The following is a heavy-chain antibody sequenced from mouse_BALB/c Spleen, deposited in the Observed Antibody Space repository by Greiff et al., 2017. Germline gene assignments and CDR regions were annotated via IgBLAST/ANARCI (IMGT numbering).Heavy chain of an antibody. CDR1: GFNIKDTY. D-gene: IGHD2-10*02. CDR2: IDPANGNT. CDR3: ARWYGNYWYFDV. Sequence: EVQLQQSGAELVKPGASVKLSCTASGFNIKDTYMHWVKQRPEQGLEWIGRIDPANGNTKYDPKFQGKATITADKSSNTAYMQLSSLTSEDSAVYYCARWYGNYWYFDVWGAGTTVTVSS. V-gene: IGHV14-3*02. J-gene: IGHJ1*01.